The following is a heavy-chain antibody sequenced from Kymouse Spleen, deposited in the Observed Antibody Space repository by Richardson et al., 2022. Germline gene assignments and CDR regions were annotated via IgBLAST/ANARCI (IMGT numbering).Heavy chain of an antibody. CDR3: TTDRDYYGSGSYCFDY. Sequence: EVQLVESGGGLVKPGGSLRLSCAASGFTFSNAWMSWVRQAPGKGLEWVGRIKSKTDGGTTDYAAPVKGRFTISRDDSKNTLYLQMNSLKTEDTAVYYCTTDRDYYGSGSYCFDYWGQGTLVTVSS. D-gene: IGHD3-10*01. V-gene: IGHV3-15*01. CDR1: GFTFSNAW. J-gene: IGHJ4*02. CDR2: IKSKTDGGTT.